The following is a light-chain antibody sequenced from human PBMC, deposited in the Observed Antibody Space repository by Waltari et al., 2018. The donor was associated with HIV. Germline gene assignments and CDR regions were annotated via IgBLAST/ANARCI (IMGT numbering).Light chain of an antibody. Sequence: ERVMTQSPATLSVSPGERATLSCRASQSVSSNLAWYQQKPGQAPRLLIYGASTRASGIPARFSGSGSGTEFTLTIGSLQSEDFAVYYCQQYNNWPPKGLTFGGGTKVEIK. J-gene: IGKJ4*01. CDR3: QQYNNWPPKGLT. CDR1: QSVSSN. CDR2: GAS. V-gene: IGKV3-15*01.